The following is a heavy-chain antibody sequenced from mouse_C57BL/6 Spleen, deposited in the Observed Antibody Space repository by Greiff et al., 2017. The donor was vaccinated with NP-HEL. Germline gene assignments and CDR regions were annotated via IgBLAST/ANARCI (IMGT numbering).Heavy chain of an antibody. CDR3: AREEKTSYVFDY. D-gene: IGHD1-1*01. CDR2: IYPGDGDT. CDR1: GYAFSSYW. V-gene: IGHV1-80*01. J-gene: IGHJ2*01. Sequence: QVQLQQSGAELVKPGASVKISCKASGYAFSSYWMNWVKQRPGKGLEWIGQIYPGDGDTNYNGKFKGKATLTADKSSSTAYMQLSSLTSEDSAVYFCAREEKTSYVFDYWGQGTTLTVSS.